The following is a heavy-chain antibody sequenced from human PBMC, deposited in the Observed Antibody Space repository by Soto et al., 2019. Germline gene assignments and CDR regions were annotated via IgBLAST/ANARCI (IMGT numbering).Heavy chain of an antibody. J-gene: IGHJ4*02. D-gene: IGHD1-26*01. CDR1: GGSISSYY. CDR2: IYYSGTT. V-gene: IGHV4-59*08. Sequence: SETLSLTCTVSGGSISSYYWSWIRQPPGKGLEWIGYIYYSGTTYYNPSLKSRLTISVDTSKNQFSLKLSSVTAADTAVYYCARHRLLTPPVYWGQGTLVTVSS. CDR3: ARHRLLTPPVY.